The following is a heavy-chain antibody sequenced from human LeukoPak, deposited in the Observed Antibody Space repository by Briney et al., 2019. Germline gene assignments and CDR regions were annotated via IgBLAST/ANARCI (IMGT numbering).Heavy chain of an antibody. Sequence: GGSLRLSCAASGFTFSSYSMNWVRQAPGKGLEWVSSISSSSSYIYYADSVKGRFTISRDNAKNSLYLQMNSLRAEDTAVYYCARAGLTDIVVVPAADNWSDPWGQGTLVTVSS. CDR2: ISSSSSYI. CDR1: GFTFSSYS. CDR3: ARAGLTDIVVVPAADNWSDP. J-gene: IGHJ5*02. V-gene: IGHV3-21*01. D-gene: IGHD2-2*01.